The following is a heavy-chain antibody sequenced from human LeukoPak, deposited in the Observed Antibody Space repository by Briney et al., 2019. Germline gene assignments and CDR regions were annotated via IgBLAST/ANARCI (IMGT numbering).Heavy chain of an antibody. CDR3: ANSRGYGSGNL. CDR2: IWYEGRTK. D-gene: IGHD3-10*01. CDR1: GFTFSSYG. V-gene: IGHV3-33*06. J-gene: IGHJ4*02. Sequence: GGSLRLSCAASGFTFSSYGMHWVRQSPGKGLEWVATIWYEGRTKYYIDSVKGRFTISRDNSKNMLDLQMNSLRAEDTAVYFCANSRGYGSGNLWGQGTLVTVSS.